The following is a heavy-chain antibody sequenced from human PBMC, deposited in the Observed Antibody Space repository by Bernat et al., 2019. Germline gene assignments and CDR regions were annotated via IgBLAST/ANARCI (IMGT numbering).Heavy chain of an antibody. CDR2: INIDGTTT. CDR3: RRYPNRRLDY. J-gene: IGHJ4*02. D-gene: IGHD2-2*02. V-gene: IGHV3-74*01. CDR1: GFTFRDYC. Sequence: EVQLAESGGGVVQPGGSLRLSCAASGFTFRDYCMHWVRQAPGKGPVWVSDINIDGTTTNYADSVKGRFTMSRDNSKNTVYLQMNSLRAEDTAVYYCRRYPNRRLDYWGQGTLVTVSP.